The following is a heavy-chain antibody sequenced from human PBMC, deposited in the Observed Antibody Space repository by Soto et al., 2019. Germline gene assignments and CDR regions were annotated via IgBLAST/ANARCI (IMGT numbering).Heavy chain of an antibody. CDR3: ARMFHCSGGTCPFDY. CDR1: GFSLSTSGMR. Sequence: ESGPTLVNPTETLTLTCTFSGFSLSTSGMRVSWIRQPPGKALEWLARIEWDDDKFYNTSLKTSLTISKDSSKNQVVLTMTNMDPVDTATYYCARMFHCSGGTCPFDYWGQGALVTVSS. D-gene: IGHD2-15*01. V-gene: IGHV2-70*04. CDR2: IEWDDDK. J-gene: IGHJ4*02.